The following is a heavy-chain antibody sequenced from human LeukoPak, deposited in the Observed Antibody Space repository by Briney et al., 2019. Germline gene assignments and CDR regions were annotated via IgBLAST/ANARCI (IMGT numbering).Heavy chain of an antibody. CDR1: GGSMSTYY. D-gene: IGHD1-14*01. CDR3: AGMRITTPTVRTLDY. Sequence: SETLSLTCTVSGGSMSTYYWTWIRQPPGKGLEWIGFIYYTGSTNYNPSLKSRVTISVDTSKNQFSLKLSSVTAADTAVYYCAGMRITTPTVRTLDYWGQGTLVPVSS. CDR2: IYYTGST. V-gene: IGHV4-59*01. J-gene: IGHJ4*02.